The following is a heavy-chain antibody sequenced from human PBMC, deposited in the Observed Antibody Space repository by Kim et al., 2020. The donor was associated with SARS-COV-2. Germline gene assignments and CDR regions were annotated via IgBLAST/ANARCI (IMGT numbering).Heavy chain of an antibody. J-gene: IGHJ4*02. CDR2: ISYRGNS. CDR3: ARGQPLDY. Sequence: SETLSLTCSVAGGSIRSGGKFWTWIRQHPAKGLEWIGYISYRGNSHYSPSLRSRVSISLQTSENQFSLELTALTAADTAVYYCARGQPLDYWGQGILVTVSS. V-gene: IGHV4-31*03. CDR1: GGSIRSGGKF. D-gene: IGHD2-2*01.